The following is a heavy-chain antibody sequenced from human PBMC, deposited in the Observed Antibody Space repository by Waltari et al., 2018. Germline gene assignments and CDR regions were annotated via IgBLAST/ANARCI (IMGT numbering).Heavy chain of an antibody. CDR2: TSTSGNIV. J-gene: IGHJ5*02. CDR1: GSVFTPYE. Sequence: VQLVESGGGLVQPGGSLRLSCVASGSVFTPYEMIWVRQAPGKGLEWVSFTSTSGNIVKYGDSVRGRFFMSRDNARNSVFLQMISLRAEDTAVYYCVRTGLDYRGYQQAGSWGQGTLVTVSS. D-gene: IGHD4-17*01. CDR3: VRTGLDYRGYQQAGS. V-gene: IGHV3-48*03.